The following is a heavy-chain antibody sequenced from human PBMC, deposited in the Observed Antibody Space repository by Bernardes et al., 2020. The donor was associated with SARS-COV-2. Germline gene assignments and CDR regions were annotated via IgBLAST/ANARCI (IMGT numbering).Heavy chain of an antibody. D-gene: IGHD6-19*01. J-gene: IGHJ5*02. V-gene: IGHV1-24*01. CDR3: ATAPLIAVAGTDWFDP. Sequence: ASVKVSCKVSGYTLTELSMHWVRQAPGKGLEWMGGFDPEDGETIYAQKFQGRVTMTEDTSTDTAYMELSSLRSEDTAVYYCATAPLIAVAGTDWFDPWGQGTLVTVSS. CDR2: FDPEDGET. CDR1: GYTLTELS.